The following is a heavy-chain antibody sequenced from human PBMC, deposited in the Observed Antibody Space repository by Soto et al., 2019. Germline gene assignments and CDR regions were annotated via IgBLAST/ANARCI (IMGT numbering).Heavy chain of an antibody. CDR2: ISYDGSNK. J-gene: IGHJ5*02. D-gene: IGHD6-13*01. CDR1: GFTFSSYA. CDR3: ARDTTTYSSSWYGENWFDP. V-gene: IGHV3-30*09. Sequence: TGGSLRLSFAASGFTFSSYAMHWVRQAPGKWLEWVGVISYDGSNKYYADSVKGLFAISRDNSKNTLYLQMSRLKAEDTAVYYCARDTTTYSSSWYGENWFDPWGQGTLVTVSS.